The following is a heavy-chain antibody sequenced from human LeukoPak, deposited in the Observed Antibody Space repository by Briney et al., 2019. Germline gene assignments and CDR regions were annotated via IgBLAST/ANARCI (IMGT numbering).Heavy chain of an antibody. V-gene: IGHV3-33*06. CDR1: GFTFSSYG. CDR3: AKDLNWNDGFDY. CDR2: IWYGGSNK. Sequence: GGSLRLSCAASGFTFSSYGMHWVRQAPGKGLEWVAVIWYGGSNKYYADSVKGRFTISRDNSKNTLYLQMNSLRAEDTAVYYCAKDLNWNDGFDYWGQGTLVTVSS. D-gene: IGHD1-1*01. J-gene: IGHJ4*02.